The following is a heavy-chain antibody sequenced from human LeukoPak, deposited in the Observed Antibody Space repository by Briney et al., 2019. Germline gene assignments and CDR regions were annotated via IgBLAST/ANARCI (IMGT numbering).Heavy chain of an antibody. CDR3: ARARSYCSGGSCVIGEWGY. Sequence: ASVKVSCKASGGTFSSYAISWVRQAPGQGLEWMGRIIPIFGTANDAQKFQGRVTITTDESTSTAYMELSSLRSEDTAVYYCARARSYCSGGSCVIGEWGYWGQGTLVTVSS. CDR2: IIPIFGTA. J-gene: IGHJ4*02. D-gene: IGHD2-15*01. CDR1: GGTFSSYA. V-gene: IGHV1-69*05.